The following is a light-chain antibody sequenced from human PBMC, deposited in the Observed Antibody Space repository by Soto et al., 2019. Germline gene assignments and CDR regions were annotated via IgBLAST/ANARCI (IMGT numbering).Light chain of an antibody. J-gene: IGLJ1*01. CDR2: STS. V-gene: IGLV7-43*01. Sequence: QAVVTQEPSLTVSPGGTVTLPCGSSTGAVTSDFHPNWFQQKPGQAPRALISSTSNKHSWTPARFSGSLLGGKAALTVSGVQPEYEAEYYCLLYHGGTYVFGPGTKLTVL. CDR3: LLYHGGTYV. CDR1: TGAVTSDFH.